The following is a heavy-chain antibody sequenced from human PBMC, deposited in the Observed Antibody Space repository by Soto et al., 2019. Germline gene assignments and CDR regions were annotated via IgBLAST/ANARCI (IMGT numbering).Heavy chain of an antibody. CDR3: AKDRQWMLPYHFDY. J-gene: IGHJ4*02. Sequence: GGSLRLSCAASGFTFTGYAMGWVRQAPGKGLEWVSSISGSGGSTYYADSVKGRFTISRDNSKNTLYLQMNSLRAEDTAVYYCAKDRQWMLPYHFDYWGQGTLVTVS. D-gene: IGHD6-19*01. CDR1: GFTFTGYA. V-gene: IGHV3-23*01. CDR2: ISGSGGST.